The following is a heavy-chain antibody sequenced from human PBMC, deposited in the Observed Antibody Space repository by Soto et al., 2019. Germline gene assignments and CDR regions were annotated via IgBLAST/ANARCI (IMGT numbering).Heavy chain of an antibody. Sequence: ASVKVSCKASVYTFTSYGITWVRQAPGQGLEWMGWISAYNGNTNYAQKLQGRVTMTTDTSTSTAYMELRSLRSDDTAVYYCARIYDFWSGYPYMDVWGKGTTVTVSS. CDR1: VYTFTSYG. CDR3: ARIYDFWSGYPYMDV. CDR2: ISAYNGNT. J-gene: IGHJ6*03. D-gene: IGHD3-3*01. V-gene: IGHV1-18*01.